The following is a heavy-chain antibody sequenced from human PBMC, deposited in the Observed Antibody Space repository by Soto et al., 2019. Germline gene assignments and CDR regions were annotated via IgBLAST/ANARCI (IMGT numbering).Heavy chain of an antibody. CDR2: IYYNGNT. CDR1: GGSISNHY. Sequence: QVQLQESGPGLVKPSETLSLTCTVSGGSISNHYWSWIRQPPGKGLEWIGYIYYNGNTNYNPPLKSRVTMSVDTSKNQISLKLSSVTAADTAVDYCTRANWYSEYWGQGTLVTVSS. CDR3: TRANWYSEY. D-gene: IGHD7-27*01. J-gene: IGHJ4*02. V-gene: IGHV4-59*11.